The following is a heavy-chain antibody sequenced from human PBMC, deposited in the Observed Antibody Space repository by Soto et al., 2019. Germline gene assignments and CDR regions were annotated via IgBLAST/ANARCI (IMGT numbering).Heavy chain of an antibody. CDR3: ARDEGSSSWYGYYYYGMDV. V-gene: IGHV1-18*01. CDR2: ISAYNGNT. J-gene: IGHJ6*02. Sequence: ASVKVSCKASGYTFTSYGISWVRQAPGQGLEWMGWISAYNGNTNYAQKLQGRVTMTTDTSTSTAYMELRSLRSDDTAVYYCARDEGSSSWYGYYYYGMDVWGQGTTVTVSS. CDR1: GYTFTSYG. D-gene: IGHD6-13*01.